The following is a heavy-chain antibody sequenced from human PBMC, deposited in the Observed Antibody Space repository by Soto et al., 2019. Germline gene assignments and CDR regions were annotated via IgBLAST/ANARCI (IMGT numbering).Heavy chain of an antibody. D-gene: IGHD5-12*01. CDR2: IYYSGST. CDR3: ARDLEVATIEGSYYYYGMDV. V-gene: IGHV4-31*03. CDR1: GGSISSGGYY. Sequence: QVQLQESGPGLVKPSQTLSLTCTVSGGSISSGGYYWSWIRQHPGKGLEWIGYIYYSGSTYYNPSLKSRVTISVDTSKNQFSPKLSSVTAADTAVYYCARDLEVATIEGSYYYYGMDVWGQGTTVTVSS. J-gene: IGHJ6*02.